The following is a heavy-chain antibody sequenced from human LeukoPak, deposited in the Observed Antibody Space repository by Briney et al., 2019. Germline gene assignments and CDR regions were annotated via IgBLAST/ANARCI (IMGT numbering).Heavy chain of an antibody. CDR2: ISGSGGST. D-gene: IGHD3-3*01. J-gene: IGHJ4*02. CDR3: TTDEWL. Sequence: GGSLRLSCAGSGFTFSSYAMSWVRQAPGKGLEWVSSISGSGGSTNYADSVKGRFTISRDNSKNTLYLQMNSLKTEDTVVYYCTTDEWLWGQGTLVTVSS. CDR1: GFTFSSYA. V-gene: IGHV3-23*01.